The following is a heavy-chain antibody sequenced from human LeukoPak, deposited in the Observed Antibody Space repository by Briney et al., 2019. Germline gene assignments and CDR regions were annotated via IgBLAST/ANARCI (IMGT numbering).Heavy chain of an antibody. CDR3: ARDSGPQHSSSSEFDY. V-gene: IGHV3-23*01. CDR1: GFTFSSYA. Sequence: PGGSLRLSCAASGFTFSSYAMSWVRQAPGKGLEWVSAISGSGGSTYYADSVKGRFTISRDNSKNTLYLQMNSLRAEDTAVYYCARDSGPQHSSSSEFDYWGQGTLVTVSS. D-gene: IGHD6-13*01. CDR2: ISGSGGST. J-gene: IGHJ4*02.